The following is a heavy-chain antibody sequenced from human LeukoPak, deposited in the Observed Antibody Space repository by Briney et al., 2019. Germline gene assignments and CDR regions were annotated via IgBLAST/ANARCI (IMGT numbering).Heavy chain of an antibody. V-gene: IGHV3-23*01. D-gene: IGHD6-19*01. CDR1: GFTFSSYA. J-gene: IGHJ4*02. CDR3: AKTARAGWYFDY. CDR2: ISGSGGST. Sequence: PGGSLRLSCAASGFTFSSYAMSWVRQAPGKGLEWVSAISGSGGSTYYADSVKGRFTISRDNSKNTLYVQMNRLRAEDTAVYYCAKTARAGWYFDYWGQGTLVTVSS.